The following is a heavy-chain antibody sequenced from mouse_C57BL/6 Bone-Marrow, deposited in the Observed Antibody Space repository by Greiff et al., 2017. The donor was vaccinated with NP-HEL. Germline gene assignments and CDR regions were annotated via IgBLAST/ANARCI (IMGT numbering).Heavy chain of an antibody. J-gene: IGHJ2*01. CDR2: IRLKSDNYAT. CDR1: GFTFSNYW. D-gene: IGHD1-1*01. V-gene: IGHV6-3*01. Sequence: EVKVEESGGGLVQPGGSMKLSCVASGFTFSNYWMNWVRQSPEKGLEWVAQIRLKSDNYATHYAESVKGRFTISRDDSKSSVYLQMNNLRAEDTGIYYCTGDGHYYGSSYGYYFDYWGQGTTLTVSS. CDR3: TGDGHYYGSSYGYYFDY.